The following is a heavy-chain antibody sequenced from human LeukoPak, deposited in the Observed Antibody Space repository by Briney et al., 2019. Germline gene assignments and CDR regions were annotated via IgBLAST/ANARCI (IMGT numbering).Heavy chain of an antibody. CDR3: ARVRGSGSSWYEYYYYYYGMDV. V-gene: IGHV3-21*01. D-gene: IGHD6-13*01. CDR1: GFTFSSYS. J-gene: IGHJ6*02. CDR2: ISSSSSYI. Sequence: GGSLRLSCAASGFTFSSYSMNWVRQAPGKGLEWVSSISSSSSYIYYADSVKGRFTISRDNAKNSLCLQMNSLRAEDTAVYYCARVRGSGSSWYEYYYYYYGMDVWGQGTTVTVSS.